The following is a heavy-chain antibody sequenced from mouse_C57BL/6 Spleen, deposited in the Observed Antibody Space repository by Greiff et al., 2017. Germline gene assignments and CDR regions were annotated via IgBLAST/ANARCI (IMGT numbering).Heavy chain of an antibody. V-gene: IGHV1-80*01. CDR1: GYAFSSYW. Sequence: QVQLQQSGAELVKPGASVKISCKASGYAFSSYWMNWVKQRPGKGLEWIGPIYPGDGDTNYNGKFKGKATLTADKSASTAYMPLSSLTSEDSAVYCCARGGLRDWFAYWGQGTLVTVSA. CDR3: ARGGLRDWFAY. J-gene: IGHJ3*01. D-gene: IGHD2-4*01. CDR2: IYPGDGDT.